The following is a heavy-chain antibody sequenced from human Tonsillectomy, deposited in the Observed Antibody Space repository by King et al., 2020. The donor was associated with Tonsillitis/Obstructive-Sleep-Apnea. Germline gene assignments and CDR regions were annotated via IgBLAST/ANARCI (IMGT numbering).Heavy chain of an antibody. J-gene: IGHJ4*02. CDR1: GGSISSSSYY. D-gene: IGHD4-11*01. CDR2: VYYSWST. V-gene: IGHV4-39*01. Sequence: QLQESGPGLVKPSETLSLTCTGSGGSISSSSYYWGWIRQPPGKGLEWIGTVYYSWSTSYNPSLKRRVALSVDTSKRQFSLKLRLVTAADTAVYYCARHDYSNYGPNFDYWGQGTLVTVSS. CDR3: ARHDYSNYGPNFDY.